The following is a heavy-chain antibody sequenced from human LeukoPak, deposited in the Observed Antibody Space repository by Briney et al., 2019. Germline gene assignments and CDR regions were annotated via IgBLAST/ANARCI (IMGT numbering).Heavy chain of an antibody. Sequence: SVKVSCKASGGTFSSYAISWVRQAPGQGLEWMGRIIPILGIANYAQKLQGRVTMTTDTSTSTAYMELRSLRSDDTAVYYCARDSRPCSGGSCYTREAFDIWGQGTMVTVSS. CDR1: GGTFSSYA. CDR3: ARDSRPCSGGSCYTREAFDI. D-gene: IGHD2-15*01. J-gene: IGHJ3*02. CDR2: IIPILGIA. V-gene: IGHV1-69*04.